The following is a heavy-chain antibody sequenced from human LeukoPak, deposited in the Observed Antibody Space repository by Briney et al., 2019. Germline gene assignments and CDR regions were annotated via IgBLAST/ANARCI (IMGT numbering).Heavy chain of an antibody. CDR2: ISSSSSYI. J-gene: IGHJ3*02. Sequence: PGGSLRLSCAASGFTFSSYSMNWVRQAPGKGLEWVSSISSSSSYIYYADSVKGRFTISRDNAKNSLYLQMNSLRAEDTAVYYCAREGGYGGNSLDAFDIWGQGTMVTVSS. CDR1: GFTFSSYS. D-gene: IGHD4-23*01. CDR3: AREGGYGGNSLDAFDI. V-gene: IGHV3-21*01.